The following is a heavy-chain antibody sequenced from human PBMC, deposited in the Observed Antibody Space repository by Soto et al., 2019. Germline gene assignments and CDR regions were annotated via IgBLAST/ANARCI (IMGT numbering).Heavy chain of an antibody. CDR1: GFTFRSYA. V-gene: IGHV3-23*01. CDR3: AKGGGLDRGFLPS. J-gene: IGHJ4*02. D-gene: IGHD3-3*01. CDR2: VSGSGSNT. Sequence: GGSLRLSCAASGFTFRSYAMSWVRQAPGKGLEWVSLVSGSGSNTYYADSVKGRFTISRDNSKDTLYLQMDTLRAEDTAIYYGAKGGGLDRGFLPSGGQGALVTVSS.